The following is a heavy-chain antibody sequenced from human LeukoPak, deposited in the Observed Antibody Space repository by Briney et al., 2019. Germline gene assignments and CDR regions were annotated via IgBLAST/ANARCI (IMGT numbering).Heavy chain of an antibody. D-gene: IGHD1-26*01. CDR2: ISAYNGNT. CDR3: AGIVGATSWFDP. Sequence: ASVKVSCKASGYTFTSYGISWVRQAPGQGLEWMGWISAYNGNTNYAQKLQGRVTMTTDTSTSTAYMELRSLRSDDTAVYYCAGIVGATSWFDPWGQEALVTVSS. V-gene: IGHV1-18*01. J-gene: IGHJ5*02. CDR1: GYTFTSYG.